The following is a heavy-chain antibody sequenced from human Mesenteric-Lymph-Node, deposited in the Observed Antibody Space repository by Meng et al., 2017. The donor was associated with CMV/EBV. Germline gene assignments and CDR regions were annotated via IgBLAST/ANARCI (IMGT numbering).Heavy chain of an antibody. CDR3: ARDSVDTATYGAFDI. V-gene: IGHV3-66*03. Sequence: GESLKISCAASGFTVSSNYMSWVRQAPGKGLEWVSVIYSCGSTYYADSVKGRFTISRDNSKNTLYLQMNSLRAEDTAVYYCARDSVDTATYGAFDIWGQGTMVTVSS. CDR2: IYSCGST. D-gene: IGHD5-18*01. CDR1: GFTVSSNY. J-gene: IGHJ3*02.